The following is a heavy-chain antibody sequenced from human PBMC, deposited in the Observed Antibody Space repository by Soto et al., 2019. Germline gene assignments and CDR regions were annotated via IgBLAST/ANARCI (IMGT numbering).Heavy chain of an antibody. CDR3: ARMFDNYVNANWFHP. D-gene: IGHD3-10*02. CDR2: IDYIGNT. CDR1: DGSIGSDY. Sequence: PSETLSLTCTFSDGSIGSDYWSCIRHPPGKGLEWLGNIDYIGNTNYNPSLKSRVTMSIDKSKNRFSLKLASVTTADTAVYYCARMFDNYVNANWFHPWGQGTLVSVSS. J-gene: IGHJ5*02. V-gene: IGHV4-59*01.